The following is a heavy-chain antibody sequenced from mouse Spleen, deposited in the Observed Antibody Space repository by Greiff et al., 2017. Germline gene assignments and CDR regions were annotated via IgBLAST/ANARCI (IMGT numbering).Heavy chain of an antibody. J-gene: IGHJ2*01. D-gene: IGHD1-1*01. Sequence: QVQLQQSGAELARPGASVKLSCKASGYTFTSYGISWVKQRTGQGLEWIGEIYPRSGNTYYNQKFKGKATLTADKSSSTAYMELRSLTSEDSAVYFCARSDYGSSYDYWGQGTTLTVSS. CDR1: GYTFTSYG. CDR2: IYPRSGNT. CDR3: ARSDYGSSYDY. V-gene: IGHV1-81*01.